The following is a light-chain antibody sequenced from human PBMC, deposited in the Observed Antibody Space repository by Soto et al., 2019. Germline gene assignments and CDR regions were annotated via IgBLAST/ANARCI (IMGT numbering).Light chain of an antibody. V-gene: IGKV1-39*01. CDR3: QQSYSSPIT. J-gene: IGKJ5*01. CDR2: AAS. Sequence: DIQMTQSPSSLSASVGDRVTITCRASQSISGFLTWYQQLPGKAPKLLIFAASGLQSGAPSRFSGSGSGTDFTLTISSLQPEDFATYYCQQSYSSPITFGQGTRLEIK. CDR1: QSISGF.